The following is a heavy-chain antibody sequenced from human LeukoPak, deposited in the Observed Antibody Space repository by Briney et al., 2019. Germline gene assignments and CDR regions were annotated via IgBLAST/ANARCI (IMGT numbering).Heavy chain of an antibody. J-gene: IGHJ5*02. CDR1: GGTFGSYT. Sequence: SVKVSCKASGGTFGSYTISWVRQAPGQGLEWMGRIIPILGIANYAQKFQGRVTITADKSTSTAYMELSSLRSEDTAVYYCARDCSSTSCYPGFDPWGQGTLVTVSS. CDR3: ARDCSSTSCYPGFDP. CDR2: IIPILGIA. V-gene: IGHV1-69*04. D-gene: IGHD2-2*01.